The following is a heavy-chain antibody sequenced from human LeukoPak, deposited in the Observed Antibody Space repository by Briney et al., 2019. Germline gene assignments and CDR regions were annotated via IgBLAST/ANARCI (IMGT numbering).Heavy chain of an antibody. CDR1: GGSFSGYY. J-gene: IGHJ4*02. V-gene: IGHV4-34*01. Sequence: PSETLSLTCAVYGGSFSGYYWSWIRQPPGKGLEWIGEINHSGSTNYNPSLKSRVTISVDTSKNQFSLKLSSVTAADTAVYYCARGGIAVAGTKFSDYWGQGTLVTVSS. CDR3: ARGGIAVAGTKFSDY. CDR2: INHSGST. D-gene: IGHD6-19*01.